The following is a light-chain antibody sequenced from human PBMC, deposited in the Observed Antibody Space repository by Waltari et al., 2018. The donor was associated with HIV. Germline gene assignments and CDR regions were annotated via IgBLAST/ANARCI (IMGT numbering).Light chain of an antibody. CDR2: RNH. CDR1: SSNIGTNT. Sequence: QSVLTQPPSASGTLGQGVTISCFGSSSNIGTNTVNCYQHLPGAAPKLIIFRNHQRPSGVPDRFSGSQSGTSAFLTITGLLPGDEATYYCAAWDASLHVVFGGGTQLTVL. V-gene: IGLV1-44*01. J-gene: IGLJ2*01. CDR3: AAWDASLHVV.